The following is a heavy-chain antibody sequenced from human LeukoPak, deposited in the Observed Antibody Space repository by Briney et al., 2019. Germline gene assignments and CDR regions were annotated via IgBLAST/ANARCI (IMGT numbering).Heavy chain of an antibody. Sequence: ASVKVSCKASGYTFTTYWIGWVRQMPGKGLEWMGIIYPSDSDTRYSPSFQGQVTISADKSISTAYLQWSSLKASDSAMYYCARRYGKLPDYWGQGTLVTVSS. CDR3: ARRYGKLPDY. V-gene: IGHV5-51*01. CDR2: IYPSDSDT. J-gene: IGHJ4*02. D-gene: IGHD6-13*01. CDR1: GYTFTTYW.